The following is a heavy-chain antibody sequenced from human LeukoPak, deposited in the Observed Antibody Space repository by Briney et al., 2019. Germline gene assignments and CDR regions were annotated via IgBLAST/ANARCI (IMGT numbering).Heavy chain of an antibody. Sequence: KPSETLSLTCAVYGGSFSGYYWSWIRQPPGKGLEWIGEINHSGSTNYNPSLKSRVTISVDTSKNQFSLKLSSVTAADTAVYYCARGRPLYYYGSGSYYRPLDYWGQGTLVTVSS. CDR1: GGSFSGYY. D-gene: IGHD3-10*01. V-gene: IGHV4-34*01. CDR3: ARGRPLYYYGSGSYYRPLDY. J-gene: IGHJ4*02. CDR2: INHSGST.